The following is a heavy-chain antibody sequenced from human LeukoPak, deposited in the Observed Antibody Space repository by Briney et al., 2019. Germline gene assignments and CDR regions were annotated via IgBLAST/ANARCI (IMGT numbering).Heavy chain of an antibody. D-gene: IGHD6-6*01. CDR3: ARQSYSSSSGVGHDAFDI. V-gene: IGHV5-51*01. CDR2: IYPGDSDT. CDR1: GYSFTSYW. J-gene: IGHJ3*02. Sequence: GESLKISCKGSGYSFTSYWIGWVRQMPGKGLGWMGIIYPGDSDTRYSPSFQGQVTISADKSISTAYLQWSSLKASDTAMYYCARQSYSSSSGVGHDAFDIWGQGTMVTVSS.